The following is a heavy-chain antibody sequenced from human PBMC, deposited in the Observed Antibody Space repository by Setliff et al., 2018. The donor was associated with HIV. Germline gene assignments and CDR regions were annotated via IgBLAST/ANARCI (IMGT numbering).Heavy chain of an antibody. CDR3: ARDYYNFQDM. CDR2: IYYSGET. Sequence: SETLSLTCTVSGGSINHYFWSWIRQSPGRGLEWIGYIYYSGETNYNPSLKSRVTFSVDTSKNQFSLKLSSVTAADSAVYYCARDYYNFQDMWGQGTMVTVSS. D-gene: IGHD3-3*01. V-gene: IGHV4-59*01. J-gene: IGHJ3*02. CDR1: GGSINHYF.